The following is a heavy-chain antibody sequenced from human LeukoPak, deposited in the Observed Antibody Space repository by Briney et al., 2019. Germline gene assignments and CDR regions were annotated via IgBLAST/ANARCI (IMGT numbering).Heavy chain of an antibody. CDR2: INWNGVGT. CDR3: ARVALVEYYYGSGSSTWED. V-gene: IGHV3-20*04. Sequence: GGSLRLSCAASGFSFGDFGMSWVRHAPGEGLEWVSGINWNGVGTSYIDSVKGRFTVSRDNSKNTLYLQMNSLRAEDTAVYYCARVALVEYYYGSGSSTWEDWGQGTLVTVSS. D-gene: IGHD3-10*01. J-gene: IGHJ4*02. CDR1: GFSFGDFG.